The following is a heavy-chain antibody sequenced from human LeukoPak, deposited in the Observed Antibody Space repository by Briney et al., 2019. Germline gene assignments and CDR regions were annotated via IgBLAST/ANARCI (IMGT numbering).Heavy chain of an antibody. V-gene: IGHV1-46*01. J-gene: IGHJ4*02. Sequence: ASVKVSCKSSGYTFTSYYMHWVRQAPGQGLEWMGIINPSGGSTSYAQKFQGRVTMTRDTSTSTVYMELSSLRSEDTAVYYCAILPSTRRHSGSYLGGLDYWGQGTLVTVSS. CDR2: INPSGGST. D-gene: IGHD1-26*01. CDR3: AILPSTRRHSGSYLGGLDY. CDR1: GYTFTSYY.